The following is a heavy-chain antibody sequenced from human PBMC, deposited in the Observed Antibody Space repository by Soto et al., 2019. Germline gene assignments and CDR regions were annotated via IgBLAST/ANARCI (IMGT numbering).Heavy chain of an antibody. Sequence: QTLSLTFAISGDSVSSNSAAWNWIRQSPSRGLEWLGRTYYRSKWYNDYAVSVKSRITINPDTSKNQFSLQLNSVTPEDTAVYYCAREPIAARNYYYYGMDVWGQGTTVPVSS. CDR3: AREPIAARNYYYYGMDV. J-gene: IGHJ6*02. D-gene: IGHD6-6*01. CDR1: GDSVSSNSAA. CDR2: TYYRSKWYN. V-gene: IGHV6-1*01.